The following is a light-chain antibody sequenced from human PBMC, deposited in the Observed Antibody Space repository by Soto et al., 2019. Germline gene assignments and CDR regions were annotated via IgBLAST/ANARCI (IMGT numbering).Light chain of an antibody. CDR3: AAWDDSLNGSNWV. V-gene: IGLV1-44*01. Sequence: QPVLTQPPSASGTPGQRVTISCSGSSSNIGSNTVNWYQQLPGTAPKLLIYSNNQRPSGVPDRFSGSKSGTLASLAISGLQSEDEADYYCAAWDDSLNGSNWVFGGGTKLTVL. CDR2: SNN. J-gene: IGLJ3*02. CDR1: SSNIGSNT.